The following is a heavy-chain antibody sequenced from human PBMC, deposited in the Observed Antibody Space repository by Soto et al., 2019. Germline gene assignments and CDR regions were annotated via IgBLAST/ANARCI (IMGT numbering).Heavy chain of an antibody. CDR1: GFTFSNYP. CDR2: ISYDGGNK. J-gene: IGHJ4*02. V-gene: IGHV3-30-3*01. Sequence: QVQLVESGGGVVQPERSLRLSCAASGFTFSNYPMHWVRQAPGKGLEWVAVISYDGGNKYYTDSVKGRFTISRDDSKNTLSLQMNSLRAEDKAVYYCARDRWGNRWQFDRWGQGTLVTASS. CDR3: ARDRWGNRWQFDR. D-gene: IGHD7-27*01.